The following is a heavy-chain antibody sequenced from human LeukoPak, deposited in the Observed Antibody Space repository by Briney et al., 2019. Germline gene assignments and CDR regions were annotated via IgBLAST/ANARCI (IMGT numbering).Heavy chain of an antibody. CDR3: AREYGSGSYGWYGMDV. Sequence: PSETLSLTCTVSGGSISRYYWSWIRQPPGKGLEWIGYIYYSGSTNYNPSLKSRVTISVDTSKNQFSLKLSSVTAADTAVYYCAREYGSGSYGWYGMDVWGQGTTVTVSS. CDR2: IYYSGST. V-gene: IGHV4-59*01. J-gene: IGHJ6*02. CDR1: GGSISRYY. D-gene: IGHD3-10*01.